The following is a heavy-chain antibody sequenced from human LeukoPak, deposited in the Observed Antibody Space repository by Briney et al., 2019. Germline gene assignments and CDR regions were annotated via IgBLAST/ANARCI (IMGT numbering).Heavy chain of an antibody. CDR1: GGSISSYY. Sequence: SETLSLTCTVSGGSISSYYWSWIRQAPGKGLEWIGYIYYSGSTNYNPSLKSRVTISVDTSKNQFSLKLSSVTAADTAVYYCARVALYGYNYYYYYMDVWGKGTTVTVSS. J-gene: IGHJ6*03. CDR2: IYYSGST. D-gene: IGHD5-18*01. CDR3: ARVALYGYNYYYYYMDV. V-gene: IGHV4-59*01.